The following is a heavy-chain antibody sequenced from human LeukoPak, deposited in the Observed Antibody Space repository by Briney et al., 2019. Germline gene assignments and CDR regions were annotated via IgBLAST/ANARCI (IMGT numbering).Heavy chain of an antibody. J-gene: IGHJ5*02. V-gene: IGHV1-46*01. D-gene: IGHD6-6*01. Sequence: ASVKVSCKASGYTFTSYYMHWVRPAPGQGLEWMGIINPSGGSTSYAQEFQGRVTMTRDTSTSTVYMELSSLRSEDTAVYYCARGEWQYSSSLQRHFDPWGQGTLVTVSS. CDR3: ARGEWQYSSSLQRHFDP. CDR1: GYTFTSYY. CDR2: INPSGGST.